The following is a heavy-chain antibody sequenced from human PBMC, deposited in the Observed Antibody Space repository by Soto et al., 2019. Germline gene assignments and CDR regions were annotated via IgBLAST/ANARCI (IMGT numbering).Heavy chain of an antibody. D-gene: IGHD2-2*02. J-gene: IGHJ4*02. Sequence: GGSLRLSCAASGFTFVDYYMHWVRQAPGKGLVWVSRIKSDGTTTYADSVKGRFTISRDNAENTLYLHMNSLRAEDTAVYYCARDIRGPADYWGQGTLVTVSS. V-gene: IGHV3-74*01. CDR3: ARDIRGPADY. CDR2: IKSDGTT. CDR1: GFTFVDYY.